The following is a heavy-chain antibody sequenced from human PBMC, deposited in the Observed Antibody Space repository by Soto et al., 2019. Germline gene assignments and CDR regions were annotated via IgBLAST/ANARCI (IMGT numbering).Heavy chain of an antibody. V-gene: IGHV3-21*01. CDR2: ISSSSSYV. CDR3: ARDAGSSWSRRFDP. D-gene: IGHD6-13*01. Sequence: GSLRLSCAASGFTFSSYSMNWVRQAPGKGLEWVSSISSSSSYVYYADSVKGRFTISRDNAKNSLYLQMNSLRAEDTAVYYCARDAGSSWSRRFDPWGQGTLVTVSS. J-gene: IGHJ5*02. CDR1: GFTFSSYS.